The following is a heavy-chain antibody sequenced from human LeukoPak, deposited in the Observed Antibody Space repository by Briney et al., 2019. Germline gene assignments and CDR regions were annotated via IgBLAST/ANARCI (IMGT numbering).Heavy chain of an antibody. D-gene: IGHD3-16*01. J-gene: IGHJ4*02. CDR2: IYPGDSKT. V-gene: IGHV5-51*01. Sequence: GESLKISCKGSGYSFTFYWIAWVRQMPGKGLEWMGVIYPGDSKTIYSTSFQGQVSISVDRSINTAYLQWGSLRASDTAIYYCARQDGGGIFYFDSWGQGTLVTVS. CDR1: GYSFTFYW. CDR3: ARQDGGGIFYFDS.